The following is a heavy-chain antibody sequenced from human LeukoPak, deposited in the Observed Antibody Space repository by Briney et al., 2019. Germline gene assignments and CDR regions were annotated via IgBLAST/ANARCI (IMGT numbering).Heavy chain of an antibody. J-gene: IGHJ4*02. CDR2: ISSSGSTI. CDR1: GFTFSSYE. D-gene: IGHD5-18*01. CDR3: ARVGLSPGGYSSDS. Sequence: GGSLRLSCAASGFTFSSYEMNWVRQAPGKGLEWVSYISSSGSTIYYADSVKGRFTISRDNAKNSLYLQMNSLRAEDTAVYYCARVGLSPGGYSSDSWGQGTLVTVSS. V-gene: IGHV3-48*03.